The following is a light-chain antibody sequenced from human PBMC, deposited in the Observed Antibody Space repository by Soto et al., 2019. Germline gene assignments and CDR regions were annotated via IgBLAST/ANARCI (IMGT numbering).Light chain of an antibody. CDR3: LLSYSGAPYV. V-gene: IGLV7-46*01. CDR1: TGAVTSGHY. J-gene: IGLJ1*01. CDR2: DTS. Sequence: QAVVTQEPSLTVSPGGTVTLTCGSSTGAVTSGHYPYWFQQKPGQAPRALIYDTSNKHSWTPARFSGSLLGGKAALTLSGAQPEDEADYYWLLSYSGAPYVFGTGTKLTVL.